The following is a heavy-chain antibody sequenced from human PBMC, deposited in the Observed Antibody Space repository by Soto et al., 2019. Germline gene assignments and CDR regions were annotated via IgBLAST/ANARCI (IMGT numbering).Heavy chain of an antibody. CDR2: INWNSGSI. D-gene: IGHD3-16*01. V-gene: IGHV3-9*01. J-gene: IGHJ6*02. CDR3: AKEKGFGGVRKGMDV. Sequence: EVQLVESVGDLVQPGSYLRLSCAASGFTFDDYAMHWVRQAPGKGLEWVSDINWNSGSIGYADSVKGRFTISRDNAKNSLYLQMNRLRTEDTALYYCAKEKGFGGVRKGMDVWGQWTTVTVSS. CDR1: GFTFDDYA.